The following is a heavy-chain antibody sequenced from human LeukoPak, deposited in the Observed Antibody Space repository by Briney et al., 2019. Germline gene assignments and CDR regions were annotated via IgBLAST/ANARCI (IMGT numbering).Heavy chain of an antibody. J-gene: IGHJ5*02. CDR2: IYYSGST. CDR3: ARGPYCSSTSCYQGWFDP. V-gene: IGHV4-59*01. CDR1: GGSISSNY. D-gene: IGHD2-2*01. Sequence: SETLSLTCTVSGGSISSNYWSWIRQPPGKGLEWIGYIYYSGSTNYNPSLKSRVTISVDTSKNQFSLKLSSVTAADTAVYYCARGPYCSSTSCYQGWFDPWGQGTLVTVSS.